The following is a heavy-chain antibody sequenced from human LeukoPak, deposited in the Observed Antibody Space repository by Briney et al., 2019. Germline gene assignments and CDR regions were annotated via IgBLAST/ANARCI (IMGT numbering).Heavy chain of an antibody. V-gene: IGHV4-34*01. Sequence: PSETLSLTCAVYCGSFSGYYWSWIRQPPGKGLEWIGEINHSGSTNYNPSLKSRVTISVDTSKNQFSLKLSSVTAADTAVYYCARADYYGSGSYGFDPWGQGTLVTVSS. J-gene: IGHJ5*02. CDR1: CGSFSGYY. CDR3: ARADYYGSGSYGFDP. CDR2: INHSGST. D-gene: IGHD3-10*01.